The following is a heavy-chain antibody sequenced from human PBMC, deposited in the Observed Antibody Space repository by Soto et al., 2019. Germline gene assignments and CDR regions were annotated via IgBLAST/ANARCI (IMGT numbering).Heavy chain of an antibody. CDR1: GGSISSGDYY. CDR2: IYYSGST. Sequence: QVQLQESGPGLVKPSQTLSLTCTVSGGSISSGDYYWSWIRQPPGKGLEWIGYIYYSGSTYYNPSLKARFTTPGHPPKTQFPRKRSSVSAADRAVYYCPRGAMTRVKPPEPGHAYNWFAPWAQGPLVTVPP. V-gene: IGHV4-30-4*01. D-gene: IGHD4-17*01. CDR3: PRGAMTRVKPPEPGHAYNWFAP. J-gene: IGHJ5*02.